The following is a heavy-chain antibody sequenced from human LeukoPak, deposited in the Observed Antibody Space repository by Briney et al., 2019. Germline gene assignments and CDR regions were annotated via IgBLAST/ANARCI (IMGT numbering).Heavy chain of an antibody. D-gene: IGHD5-12*01. CDR2: INQDGREK. CDR1: GFTFSNYW. CDR3: AVATRSFLPDYC. J-gene: IGHJ4*02. V-gene: IGHV3-7*01. Sequence: GGSLRLSCATSGFTFSNYWMNWVRQAPGKGLEWVAIINQDGREKHYVDSVKGRFTISRDNAKDSLYLQMNSLRAEDTALYYCAVATRSFLPDYCWGQGTLVTVSS.